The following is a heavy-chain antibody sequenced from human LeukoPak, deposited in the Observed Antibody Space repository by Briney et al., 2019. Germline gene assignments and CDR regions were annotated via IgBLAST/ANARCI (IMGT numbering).Heavy chain of an antibody. CDR2: INDNGAKT. Sequence: GRSLRLSCAASGFAFYDYAMSWVRQPPGKGLEWDSGINDNGAKTFYADSVKGRLTISRDNSRSTLYLQMNNLRADDTAVYYSAKGHGVVTFNELFSWGQGTLVTVSS. CDR3: AKGHGVVTFNELFS. D-gene: IGHD2-21*02. CDR1: GFAFYDYA. V-gene: IGHV3-23*01. J-gene: IGHJ4*02.